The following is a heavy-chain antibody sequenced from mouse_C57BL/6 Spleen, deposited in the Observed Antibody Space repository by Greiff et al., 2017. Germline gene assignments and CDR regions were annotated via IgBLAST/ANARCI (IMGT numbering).Heavy chain of an antibody. V-gene: IGHV1-20*01. CDR3: ARGDYYGSIYEDFDV. D-gene: IGHD1-1*01. Sequence: EVQLQQSGPELVKPGDSVTISCKASGYSFTGYFMNWVMQSHGKSLEWIGRINPYNGDTFSNQKFKGKATLTVDKSSSTAHMEIRSLTSDDSAVYDCARGDYYGSIYEDFDVWGTGTTVTVSS. CDR2: INPYNGDT. CDR1: GYSFTGYF. J-gene: IGHJ1*03.